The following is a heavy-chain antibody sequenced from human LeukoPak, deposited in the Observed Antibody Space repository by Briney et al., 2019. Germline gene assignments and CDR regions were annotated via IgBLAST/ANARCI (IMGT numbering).Heavy chain of an antibody. CDR3: ACSGYYFDY. J-gene: IGHJ4*02. CDR2: ISGSGGST. Sequence: GGSLRLSCAASGFTISTYGMSWVRQAPGKGLEWVSAISGSGGSTYYADSVKGRFTISRDNSKNTLYLQMNSLRAEDTAVYYCACSGYYFDYWGQGILVTVSS. D-gene: IGHD3-22*01. CDR1: GFTISTYG. V-gene: IGHV3-23*01.